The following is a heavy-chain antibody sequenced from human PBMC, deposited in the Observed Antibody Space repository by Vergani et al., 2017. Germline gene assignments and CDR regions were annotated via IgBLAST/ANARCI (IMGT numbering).Heavy chain of an antibody. CDR3: ARGCSPYYYDSSGYSPPSYGMDV. CDR1: GFTVSSNY. J-gene: IGHJ6*02. V-gene: IGHV3-53*02. CDR2: IYSGGST. D-gene: IGHD3-22*01. Sequence: EVQLVETGGGLIQPGGSLRLSCAASGFTVSSNYMSWVRQAPGKGLEWVSVIYSGGSTYYADSVKGRFTISRDNSKNTLYLQMNSLRSEDTAVYYCARGCSPYYYDSSGYSPPSYGMDVWGQGTTVTVSS.